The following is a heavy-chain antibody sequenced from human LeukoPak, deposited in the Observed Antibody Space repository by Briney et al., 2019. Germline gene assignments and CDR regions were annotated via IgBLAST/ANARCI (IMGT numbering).Heavy chain of an antibody. CDR1: GFTFTSFS. J-gene: IGHJ4*02. V-gene: IGHV3-21*01. D-gene: IGHD3-22*01. CDR3: AREVHDTSGYYSYYFDY. Sequence: GGSLRLSCAASGFTFTSFSMHGVRQAPRKGLEWVSSISSSGNYIYYADSVKGRFTISRDNAKNSLYLQMNSLRAEDTAVYYCAREVHDTSGYYSYYFDYWGQGTLVTVSS. CDR2: ISSSGNYI.